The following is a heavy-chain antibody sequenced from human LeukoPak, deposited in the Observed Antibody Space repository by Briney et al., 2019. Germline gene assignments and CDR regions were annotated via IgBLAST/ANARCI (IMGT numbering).Heavy chain of an antibody. CDR1: GYTFTISD. Sequence: SVRVSSMASGYTFTISDVNWVPQTPGQGLEWMGWMNPNSDITNYTQKFKGRVTMTKNTSISTAYRELSSLRSEDTAVYYCATAGGCGELFGSFGLHYYYDGMDVWGQGTTVTVYS. V-gene: IGHV1-8*01. CDR2: MNPNSDIT. D-gene: IGHD3-10*01. J-gene: IGHJ6*02. CDR3: ATAGGCGELFGSFGLHYYYDGMDV.